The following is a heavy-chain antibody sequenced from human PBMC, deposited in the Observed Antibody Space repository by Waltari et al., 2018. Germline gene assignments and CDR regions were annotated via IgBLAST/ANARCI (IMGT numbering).Heavy chain of an antibody. CDR2: ISAYNGNT. CDR3: ARDGSLTIFGVVIIPSALPAMDV. CDR1: GYTFTSYG. Sequence: QVQLVQSGAEVKKPGASVKVSCKASGYTFTSYGISWVRQAPGQGLEWMGWISAYNGNTNYAQKLQGRVTMTTDTSPSQDYMELRSLRSDDTAVYYCARDGSLTIFGVVIIPSALPAMDVWGKGTTVTVSS. V-gene: IGHV1-18*01. J-gene: IGHJ6*03. D-gene: IGHD3-3*01.